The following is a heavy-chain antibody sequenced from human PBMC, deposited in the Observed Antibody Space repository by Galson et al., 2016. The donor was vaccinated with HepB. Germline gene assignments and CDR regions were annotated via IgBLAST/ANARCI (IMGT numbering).Heavy chain of an antibody. J-gene: IGHJ6*04. CDR3: VRDIPPVEHHYYYGMDL. CDR2: LNSDGSST. D-gene: IGHD1-26*01. Sequence: SLRLSCAASGFTFSIYWMHWVRQSPQKGLVWVSGLNSDGSSTTYADSVQGRFTSSRENARKTLFLQMKSLKAEDMAEYSCVRDIPPVEHHYYYGMDLWCIGTTVTVSS. V-gene: IGHV3-74*01. CDR1: GFTFSIYW.